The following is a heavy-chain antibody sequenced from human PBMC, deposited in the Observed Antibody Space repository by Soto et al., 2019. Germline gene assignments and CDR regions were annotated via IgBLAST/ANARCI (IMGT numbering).Heavy chain of an antibody. CDR1: GFTFSSYA. J-gene: IGHJ4*02. V-gene: IGHV3-30-3*01. CDR2: ISYDGSNK. D-gene: IGHD3-3*01. Sequence: GGSLRLSCAASGFTFSSYAMHWVRQAPGKGLEWVAVISYDGSNKYYADSVKGRFTISRDNSKNTLYLQMNSLRAEDTAVYYCARVDFWSGYYSRASFDYWGQGTLVTVSS. CDR3: ARVDFWSGYYSRASFDY.